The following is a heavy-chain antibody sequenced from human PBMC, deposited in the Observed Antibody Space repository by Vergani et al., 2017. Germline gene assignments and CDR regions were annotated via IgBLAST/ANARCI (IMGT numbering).Heavy chain of an antibody. D-gene: IGHD3-10*01. CDR2: ISSSSSYI. V-gene: IGHV3-21*01. CDR1: GFSLSTYT. CDR3: ARDLGITMVRGGDY. Sequence: EVQLVESGGGLVNPGGCLTLSCVASGFSLSTYTFNWVRQAPGGGLEWVSSISSSSSYIYYADSVKGRFTISRDNAKNSLYLQMNSLRAEDTAVYYCARDLGITMVRGGDYWGQGTLVTVSS. J-gene: IGHJ4*02.